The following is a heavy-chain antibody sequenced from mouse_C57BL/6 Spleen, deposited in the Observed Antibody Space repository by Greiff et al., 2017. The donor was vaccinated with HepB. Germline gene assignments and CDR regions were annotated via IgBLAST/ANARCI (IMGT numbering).Heavy chain of an antibody. CDR2: IYPGDGDT. Sequence: VQLQQSGPELVKPGASVKISCKASGYAFSSSWMNWVKQRPGKGLEWIGRIYPGDGDTNYNGKFKGKATLTADKSSSTAYMQLSSLTSEDSAVYFCARGGTAPDYFDYWGQGTTLTVSS. J-gene: IGHJ2*01. CDR3: ARGGTAPDYFDY. CDR1: GYAFSSSW. V-gene: IGHV1-82*01. D-gene: IGHD3-1*01.